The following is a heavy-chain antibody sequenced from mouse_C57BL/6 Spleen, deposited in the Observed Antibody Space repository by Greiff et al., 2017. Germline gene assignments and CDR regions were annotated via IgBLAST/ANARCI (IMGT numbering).Heavy chain of an antibody. Sequence: EVKLQESGAELVRPGSSVKMSCKTSGYTFTSYGINWVKQRPGQGLEWIGYIYIGNGYTEYHEKFKGKATLTSDTSSSTAYMQLSSLTSEDSAIYFCARRSPFNYFDYWGQGTTLTVSS. CDR3: ARRSPFNYFDY. CDR1: GYTFTSYG. J-gene: IGHJ2*01. CDR2: IYIGNGYT. V-gene: IGHV1-58*01.